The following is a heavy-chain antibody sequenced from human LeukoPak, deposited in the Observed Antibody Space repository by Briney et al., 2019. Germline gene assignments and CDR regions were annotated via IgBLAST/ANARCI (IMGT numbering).Heavy chain of an antibody. J-gene: IGHJ4*02. CDR2: INPNSGGT. CDR1: GYTFTGYH. V-gene: IGHV1-2*02. Sequence: AASVKVSCKASGYTFTGYHMHWVRQAPGQGLEWMGWINPNSGGTNYAQKFQGRVTMTRDTSISTAYMELSRLRSDDTAVYYCARGYWGSWYFDYWGQGTLVTVSS. D-gene: IGHD7-27*01. CDR3: ARGYWGSWYFDY.